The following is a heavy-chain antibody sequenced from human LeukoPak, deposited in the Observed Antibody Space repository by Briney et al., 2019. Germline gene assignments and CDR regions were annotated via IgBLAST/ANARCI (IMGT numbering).Heavy chain of an antibody. V-gene: IGHV3-74*01. CDR2: INSDGSST. CDR3: ARDKITYSNYSPPDY. CDR1: GFTFSSYW. Sequence: QPGGSLRLSCAASGFTFSSYWMHWVRQAPGKGLVWVSRINSDGSSTSYADSVKGRFTISRDNAKNSLYLQMNSLRAEDTAVYYCARDKITYSNYSPPDYWGQGTLVTVSS. D-gene: IGHD4-11*01. J-gene: IGHJ4*02.